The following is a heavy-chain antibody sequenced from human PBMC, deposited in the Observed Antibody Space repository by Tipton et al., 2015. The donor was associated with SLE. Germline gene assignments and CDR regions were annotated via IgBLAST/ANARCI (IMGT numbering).Heavy chain of an antibody. CDR2: IYYSGST. D-gene: IGHD3-10*01. J-gene: IGHJ5*02. CDR3: ARAPGETWFDP. V-gene: IGHV4-59*01. Sequence: TLSLTCTVSGGSISSYYWSWIRQPPGKGLEWIGYIYYSGSTNYNPSLKSRVTISVDTSKNQFSLKLSSVTAADMAVYYCARAPGETWFDPWGQGTLVTVSS. CDR1: GGSISSYY.